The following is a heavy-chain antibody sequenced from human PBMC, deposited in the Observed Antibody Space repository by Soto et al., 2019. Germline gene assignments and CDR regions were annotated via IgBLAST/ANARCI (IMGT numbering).Heavy chain of an antibody. CDR3: ARDHGLVPAAIDWFDP. V-gene: IGHV3-21*01. CDR1: GFTFSTYS. Sequence: PAESLRLSCTPSGFTFSTYSMNWARQVPGMGLELVSSISSSSSYIYYADSVKGRFTISRDNAKNSLYLQMNSLRAEDTAVYYCARDHGLVPAAIDWFDPWGQGT. CDR2: ISSSSSYI. J-gene: IGHJ5*02. D-gene: IGHD2-2*02.